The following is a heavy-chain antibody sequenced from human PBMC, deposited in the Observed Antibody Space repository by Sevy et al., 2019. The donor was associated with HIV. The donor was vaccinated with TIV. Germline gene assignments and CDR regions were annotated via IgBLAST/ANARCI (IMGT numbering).Heavy chain of an antibody. CDR1: GFTFSNYA. CDR2: ISGGGVST. CDR3: AKELAMVGTGVFDM. J-gene: IGHJ3*02. V-gene: IGHV3-23*01. Sequence: GGSLRLSCTVSGFTFSNYAMSWVRQAPGKGLEWVSAISGGGVSTFYTDSVKGPFTISRDNSKNILYLQMNRLTAEDSAVYYCAKELAMVGTGVFDMWGQGTMVTVSS. D-gene: IGHD6-19*01.